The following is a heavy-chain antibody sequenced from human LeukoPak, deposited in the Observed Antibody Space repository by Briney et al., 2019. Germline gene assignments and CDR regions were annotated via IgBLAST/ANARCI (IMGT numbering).Heavy chain of an antibody. CDR1: GGSISSSSYY. D-gene: IGHD2-2*02. V-gene: IGHV4-39*07. CDR2: TYYSGST. Sequence: SETLSLTCTVSGGSISSSSYYWGWIRQPPGKGLEWIGSTYYSGSTYYNPSLKSRVTISVDTSKNQFSLKLSSVTAADTAVYYCARGQCSSTGCYISTYYYYMDVWGKGTTVTVSS. J-gene: IGHJ6*03. CDR3: ARGQCSSTGCYISTYYYYMDV.